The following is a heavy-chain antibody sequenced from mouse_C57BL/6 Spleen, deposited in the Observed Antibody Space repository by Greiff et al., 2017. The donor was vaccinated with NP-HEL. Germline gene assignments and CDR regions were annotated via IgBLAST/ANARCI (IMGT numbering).Heavy chain of an antibody. Sequence: EVKLQESGPGLVKPSQSLSLTCSVTGYSITSGYYWNWIRQFPGNKLEWMGYISYDGSNNYNPSLKNRISITRDTSKNQFFLKLNSVTTEDTATYYCARGLLDWYFDVWGTGTTVTVSS. V-gene: IGHV3-6*01. CDR2: ISYDGSN. CDR1: GYSITSGYY. CDR3: ARGLLDWYFDV. D-gene: IGHD1-1*01. J-gene: IGHJ1*03.